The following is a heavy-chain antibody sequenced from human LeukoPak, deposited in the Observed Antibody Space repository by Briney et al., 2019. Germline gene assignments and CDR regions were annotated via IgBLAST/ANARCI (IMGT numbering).Heavy chain of an antibody. D-gene: IGHD3-10*01. J-gene: IGHJ4*02. CDR1: GGSISSYY. CDR2: IYYSGST. CDR3: AREKDYYGSGSYFDY. V-gene: IGHV4-59*01. Sequence: SETLSLTCTVSGGSISSYYWSWIRQPPGKGLEWMGYIYYSGSTNYNPSLKSRVTISVDTSKNQFSLKLSSVTAADTAVYYCAREKDYYGSGSYFDYWGQGTLVTVSS.